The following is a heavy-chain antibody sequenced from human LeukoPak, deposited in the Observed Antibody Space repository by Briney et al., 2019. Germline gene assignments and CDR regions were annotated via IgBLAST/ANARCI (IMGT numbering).Heavy chain of an antibody. J-gene: IGHJ4*02. CDR3: ASPDYYGSGSSLDY. CDR2: ISSSSSYT. V-gene: IGHV3-21*01. CDR1: GFTFSSYT. Sequence: PGGSLRLSCAVSGFTFSSYTMNWVRQAPGKGLEWVASISSSSSYTYSADSVKGRFTISRDNAKNSLYLQMNSLRAEDTAVYYCASPDYYGSGSSLDYWGQGTQVTVSS. D-gene: IGHD3-10*01.